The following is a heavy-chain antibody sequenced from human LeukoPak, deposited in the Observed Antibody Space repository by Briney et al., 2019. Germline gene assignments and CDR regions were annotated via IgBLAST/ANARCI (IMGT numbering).Heavy chain of an antibody. Sequence: PGGSLRLSCAASGFTFSSYGMHWVRQAPGKGLEWVAALTRGGGNTYYADSVKGRFTISRDNSKSTLSLQLNSLRVEDTAVYYCAKGYYDDWYYFDSWGQGTLVTVSS. CDR2: LTRGGGNT. CDR1: GFTFSSYG. CDR3: AKGYYDDWYYFDS. J-gene: IGHJ4*02. V-gene: IGHV3-23*01. D-gene: IGHD3-3*01.